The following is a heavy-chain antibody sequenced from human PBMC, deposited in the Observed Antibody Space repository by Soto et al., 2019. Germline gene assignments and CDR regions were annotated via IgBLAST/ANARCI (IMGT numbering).Heavy chain of an antibody. D-gene: IGHD2-8*01. J-gene: IGHJ6*02. CDR2: ISGSGGST. CDR3: AKSEIVLMVYAWKGKDV. V-gene: IGHV3-23*01. Sequence: PGGSLRLSCAASGFTFSSYAMSWVRQAPGKGLEWVSAISGSGGSTYYADSVKGRFTISRDNSKNTLYLQMNSPRAEDTAVYYCAKSEIVLMVYAWKGKDVCGQGTTVTGTS. CDR1: GFTFSSYA.